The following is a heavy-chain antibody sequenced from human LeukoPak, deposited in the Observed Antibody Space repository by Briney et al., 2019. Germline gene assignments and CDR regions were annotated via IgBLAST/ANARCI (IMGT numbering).Heavy chain of an antibody. J-gene: IGHJ4*02. CDR2: IKEDGSEK. D-gene: IGHD6-19*01. CDR3: ARVMRAVAAFDY. CDR1: GFTSRSHW. Sequence: GGSLRLSCAPSGFTSRSHWMIWVRQAPGKGLEWVANIKEDGSEKYYVDSVKGRFIIFRDNGKNSLYLQMNSLRVEDTAVYYCARVMRAVAAFDYWGQGTLVTVSS. V-gene: IGHV3-7*05.